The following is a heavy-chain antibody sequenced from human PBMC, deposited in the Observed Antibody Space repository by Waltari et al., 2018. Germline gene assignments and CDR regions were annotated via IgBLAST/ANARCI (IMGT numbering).Heavy chain of an antibody. V-gene: IGHV1-46*01. J-gene: IGHJ4*02. D-gene: IGHD1-26*01. CDR1: GYTFTSSY. CDR2: INPSTGGT. Sequence: QVQLVQSGAEVKQPGASVKVSCQASGYTFTSSYLHWVRQATGHGLEWMGIINPSTGGTGYAQKFQGRVTMTRDTSTSTIYMDLSSLRSEDTAVYYCARNRDGVLGATWGVSFDYWGQGTLVTVSS. CDR3: ARNRDGVLGATWGVSFDY.